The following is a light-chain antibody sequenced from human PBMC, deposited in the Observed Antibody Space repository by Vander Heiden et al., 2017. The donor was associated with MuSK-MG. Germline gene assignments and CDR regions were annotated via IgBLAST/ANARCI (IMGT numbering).Light chain of an antibody. Sequence: EIQMSQSPSSLSASVGDRVTITCRASQSISSYLNWYQQKPGKAPKLLIYAASSLQSGVPSRFSGSGSGTDFTLTISSLQPEDFATYYCQQSDSTPPCTFGRGTKLEIK. CDR3: QQSDSTPPCT. CDR2: AAS. CDR1: QSISSY. V-gene: IGKV1-39*01. J-gene: IGKJ2*02.